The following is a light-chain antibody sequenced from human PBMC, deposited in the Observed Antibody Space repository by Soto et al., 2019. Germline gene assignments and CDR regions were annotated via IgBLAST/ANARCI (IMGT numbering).Light chain of an antibody. V-gene: IGKV3-20*01. J-gene: IGKJ2*01. CDR1: QSVSSSY. Sequence: EIVLTQSPGTLSLSPGERATLSCRASQSVSSSYLAWYQQKPGQAPRLLIYGASSRATGIPDRFSGSVSGTDFTLTISRLEPEDFAVYYCLQDHNYPHTFGQGTKLDIK. CDR3: LQDHNYPHT. CDR2: GAS.